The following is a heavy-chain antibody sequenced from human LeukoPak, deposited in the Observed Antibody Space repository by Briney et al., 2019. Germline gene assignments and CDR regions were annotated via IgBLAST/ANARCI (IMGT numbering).Heavy chain of an antibody. CDR2: IESNGNEK. Sequence: GGSLRLSCAVSGFTFNDYAMNWVRQAPGKGLEWVASIESNGNEKYSSDSLKGRFTISRDNSKNTLYLQMNTVRPEDTALFYRARGVTSWPQGPYHFDYWGQGILITVSS. V-gene: IGHV3-30*02. J-gene: IGHJ4*02. CDR3: ARGVTSWPQGPYHFDY. CDR1: GFTFNDYA. D-gene: IGHD2-2*01.